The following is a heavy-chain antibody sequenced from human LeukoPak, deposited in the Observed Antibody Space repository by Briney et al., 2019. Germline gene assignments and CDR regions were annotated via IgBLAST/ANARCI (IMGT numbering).Heavy chain of an antibody. D-gene: IGHD5-12*01. Sequence: ASVKLFCEVSGYTLTELSMHWVRQASGKGLEWMGGFDPEDCDTIYAQKVQGRVTMNEDKSTDTAYMELSSVRSEDTAVYYCASSIVATITLDYWGEGTVVSVS. J-gene: IGHJ4*02. CDR2: FDPEDCDT. V-gene: IGHV1-24*01. CDR3: ASSIVATITLDY. CDR1: GYTLTELS.